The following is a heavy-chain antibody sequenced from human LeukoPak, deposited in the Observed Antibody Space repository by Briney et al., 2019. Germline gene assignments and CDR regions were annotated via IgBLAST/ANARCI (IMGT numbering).Heavy chain of an antibody. CDR2: IKSDGSST. D-gene: IGHD3-10*02. CDR3: AELGITMIGGV. V-gene: IGHV3-74*01. CDR1: GFSFSSYW. Sequence: PGGSLRLSCAASGFSFSSYWMHWVRQAPGKGLVWVSRIKSDGSSTSYADSVKGRFTISRDNAKNTLHLQMNSLRAEDTAVYYCAELGITMIGGVWGKGTTVTISS. J-gene: IGHJ6*04.